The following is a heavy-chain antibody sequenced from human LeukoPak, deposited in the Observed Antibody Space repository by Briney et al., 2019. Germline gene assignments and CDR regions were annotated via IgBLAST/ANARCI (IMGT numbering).Heavy chain of an antibody. J-gene: IGHJ4*02. V-gene: IGHV3-74*01. Sequence: PGGSLRFSCAASGFTFSSYWMHWVRQAPGKGLVWVSRIKGDGSISYADSVKGRFTISRDNAKNTLYLQMNSLRAEDTAVYYCARARDGYNYLYFDYWGQGSLVTVSS. CDR2: IKGDGSI. CDR1: GFTFSSYW. D-gene: IGHD5-24*01. CDR3: ARARDGYNYLYFDY.